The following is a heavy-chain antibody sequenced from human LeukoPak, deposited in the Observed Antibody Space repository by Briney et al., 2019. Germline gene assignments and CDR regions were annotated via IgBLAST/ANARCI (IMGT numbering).Heavy chain of an antibody. Sequence: ASVKVSCKASGYTFTGYNMHWVRQAPGQGLEWMGRINPDRGGTNYAQKFPGRVTMTRDTSISTAYMELSRLRSDDTAMYYCARIRGNLYWGQGTLVTVSS. V-gene: IGHV1-2*06. CDR1: GYTFTGYN. J-gene: IGHJ4*02. CDR3: ARIRGNLY. CDR2: INPDRGGT.